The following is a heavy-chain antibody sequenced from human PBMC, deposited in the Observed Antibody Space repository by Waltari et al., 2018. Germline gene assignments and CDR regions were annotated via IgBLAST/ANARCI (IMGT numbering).Heavy chain of an antibody. CDR3: ARSYDFWSGYPLDH. CDR2: IAYNGRT. V-gene: IGHV4-59*01. Sequence: QVQLQESGPGLVKPSETLSLTCSVSGASINNYYWNWIRQPPGKELEWIGYIAYNGRTNYNPSLKSRVTISVDTSKTQFSLKLRSVTAADTAVYYCARSYDFWSGYPLDHWGQGTLVTVSS. CDR1: GASINNYY. D-gene: IGHD3-3*01. J-gene: IGHJ4*02.